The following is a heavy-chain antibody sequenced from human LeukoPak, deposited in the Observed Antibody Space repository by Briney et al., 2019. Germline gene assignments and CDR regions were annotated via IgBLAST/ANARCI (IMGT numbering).Heavy chain of an antibody. CDR2: ISAYNGNT. J-gene: IGHJ4*02. V-gene: IGHV1-18*01. CDR3: ARDLTNMYYFDY. Sequence: GASVKVSCKASGYTFTSYGISWVRQAPGQGLEWMGWISAYNGNTNYAQKLQGRVTMTRDTSTSTVYMELSSLRSEDTAVYYCARDLTNMYYFDYWGQGTLVTVSS. D-gene: IGHD2/OR15-2a*01. CDR1: GYTFTSYG.